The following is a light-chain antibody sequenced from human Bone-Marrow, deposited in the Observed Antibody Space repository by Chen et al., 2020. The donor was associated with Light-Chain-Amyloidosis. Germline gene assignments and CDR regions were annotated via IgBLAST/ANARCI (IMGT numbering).Light chain of an antibody. CDR3: QVWDRSSDRPV. Sequence: SYVLTQPSSVSVASGQTATIAFGGNNIGSTSVHWYQPKPGQAPLLVVYDDSDRHSGITERLSGSNSGNTATLTISRVEAGDEADYYCQVWDRSSDRPVFGGGTKLTVL. CDR2: DDS. V-gene: IGLV3-21*02. CDR1: NIGSTS. J-gene: IGLJ3*02.